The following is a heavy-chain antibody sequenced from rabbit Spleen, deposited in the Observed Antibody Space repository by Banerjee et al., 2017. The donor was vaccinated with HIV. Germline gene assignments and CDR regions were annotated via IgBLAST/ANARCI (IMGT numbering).Heavy chain of an antibody. V-gene: IGHV1S40*01. J-gene: IGHJ3*01. D-gene: IGHD5-1*01. CDR2: IGAGSGGNI. Sequence: QSLEESGGDLVKPGASLTLTCTASGFSFSSSYYMCWVRQAPGKGLEWIACIGAGSGGNIYYASWAKGRLTISKTSSTTVTLQMTSLTAADTATYFCARGDWNDGGGFGAWRLWGQGTLVTVS. CDR1: GFSFSSSYY. CDR3: ARGDWNDGGGFGAWRL.